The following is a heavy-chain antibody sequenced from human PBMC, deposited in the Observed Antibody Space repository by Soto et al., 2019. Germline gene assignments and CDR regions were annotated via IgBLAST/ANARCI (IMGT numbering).Heavy chain of an antibody. CDR3: ARSCSGGSCYDAFDI. V-gene: IGHV3-66*01. CDR2: IYSGGST. CDR1: GFTVSSNY. Sequence: VQLVESGGGLVQPGGSLRLSCAASGFTVSSNYMSWVRQAPGKGLEWVSVIYSGGSTYYADSVKGRFTISRDNSKNTLYLQMNSLRAEDTAVYYCARSCSGGSCYDAFDIWGQGTMVTVSS. D-gene: IGHD2-15*01. J-gene: IGHJ3*02.